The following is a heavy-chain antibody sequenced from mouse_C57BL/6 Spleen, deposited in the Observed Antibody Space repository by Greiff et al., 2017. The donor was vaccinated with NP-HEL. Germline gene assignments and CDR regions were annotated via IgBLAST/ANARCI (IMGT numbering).Heavy chain of an antibody. CDR2: ISNGGGST. V-gene: IGHV5-12*01. CDR3: ARLVLDWYFDV. J-gene: IGHJ1*03. CDR1: GFTFSDYY. Sequence: EVNVVESGGGLVQPGGSLKLSCAASGFTFSDYYMHWVRQTPEKRLEWVAFISNGGGSTNYPDTVKGRFTITRDNAKNTLYLQLSRLKSEDAAVYYCARLVLDWYFDVWGTGTTVTVSS.